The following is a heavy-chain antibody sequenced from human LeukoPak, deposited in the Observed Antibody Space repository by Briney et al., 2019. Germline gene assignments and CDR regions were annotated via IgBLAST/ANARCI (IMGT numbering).Heavy chain of an antibody. CDR2: IYTSGST. Sequence: SETLSLTCTVSGGSISSGSYYWSWIRQPAGKGLEWIGRIYTSGSTNYNPSLKSRVTISVDTSKNQFSLKLSSVAAADTAVYYCAREPGYDFWSGYPRWELYYYYMDVWGKGTTVTVSS. D-gene: IGHD3-3*01. CDR3: AREPGYDFWSGYPRWELYYYYMDV. CDR1: GGSISSGSYY. V-gene: IGHV4-61*02. J-gene: IGHJ6*03.